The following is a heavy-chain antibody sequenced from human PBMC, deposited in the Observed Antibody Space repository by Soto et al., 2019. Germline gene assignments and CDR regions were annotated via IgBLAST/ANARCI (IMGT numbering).Heavy chain of an antibody. V-gene: IGHV1-69*02. J-gene: IGHJ4*02. D-gene: IGHD4-17*01. CDR2: IIPILGIA. CDR1: GGTFSSYT. CDR3: ARGAGDYETYYFDY. Sequence: QVQLVQSGAEVKKPGSSVKVSCKASGGTFSSYTISWVRQAPGQGLEWMGRIIPILGIANYAQKFQGRVTITADKSTSTAYMELSSLRSEDTAVYYCARGAGDYETYYFDYWGQGTLVTVSS.